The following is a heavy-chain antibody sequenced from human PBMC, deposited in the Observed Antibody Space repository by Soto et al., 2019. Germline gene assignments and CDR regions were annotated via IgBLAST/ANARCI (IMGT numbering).Heavy chain of an antibody. CDR1: GGSISSSSYY. D-gene: IGHD2-8*01. J-gene: IGHJ5*02. Sequence: PSETLSLACTVSGGSISSSSYYWGWIRQPPGKGLEWIGSIYYSGSTYYNPSLKSRVTISVDTSKNQFSLKLSSVTAADTAVYYCARHRRDHTLMVYAIRSGPQNWFAPWGQGTLVTVSS. CDR2: IYYSGST. CDR3: ARHRRDHTLMVYAIRSGPQNWFAP. V-gene: IGHV4-39*01.